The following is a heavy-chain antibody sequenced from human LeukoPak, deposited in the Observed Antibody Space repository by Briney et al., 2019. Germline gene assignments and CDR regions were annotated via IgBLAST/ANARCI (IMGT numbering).Heavy chain of an antibody. CDR3: ARGPEWAFGGVIVIPTGYFDY. V-gene: IGHV1-46*01. D-gene: IGHD3-16*02. J-gene: IGHJ4*02. CDR2: INPSGGST. CDR1: GYTFTGYY. Sequence: ASVKVSCKASGYTFTGYYMHWVRQAPGQGLEWMRIINPSGGSTSYAQKFQGRVTMTRDTSTSTVYMELSSLRSEDTAVYYCARGPEWAFGGVIVIPTGYFDYWGQGTLVTVSS.